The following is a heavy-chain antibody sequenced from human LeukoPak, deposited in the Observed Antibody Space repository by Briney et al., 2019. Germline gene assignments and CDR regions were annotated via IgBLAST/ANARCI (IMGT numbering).Heavy chain of an antibody. V-gene: IGHV1-2*02. D-gene: IGHD3-10*01. CDR1: GYTFTGYY. J-gene: IGHJ5*02. Sequence: ASVKVSCKASGYTFTGYYMHWVRQAPGQGLEWMGWINPNSGGTNYAQKFQGRVTMTRDTSISTAYMELSRLRSDDTAVYYCARKRTYGSGSYGRFDPWGREPWSPSPQ. CDR2: INPNSGGT. CDR3: ARKRTYGSGSYGRFDP.